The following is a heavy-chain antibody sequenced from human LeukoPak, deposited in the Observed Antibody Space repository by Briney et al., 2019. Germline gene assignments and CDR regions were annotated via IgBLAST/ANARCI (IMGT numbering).Heavy chain of an antibody. D-gene: IGHD5-18*01. CDR2: ISSSGSAI. J-gene: IGHJ4*02. V-gene: IGHV3-11*01. CDR1: GFTFSDYY. CDR3: ARDPRGITALVDYFDY. Sequence: GGSLRLSCAASGFTFSDYYMGWIRQAPGKGLEWVSYISSSGSAIYYADSVKGRFTISRDNAKNSLYLQMSSLRVEDTAVYYCARDPRGITALVDYFDYWGQGTLVTVSS.